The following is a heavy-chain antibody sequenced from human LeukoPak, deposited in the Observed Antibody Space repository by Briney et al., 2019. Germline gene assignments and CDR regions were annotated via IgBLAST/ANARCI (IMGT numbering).Heavy chain of an antibody. Sequence: GGSLRLSCAASGFSFSSYGMHWVRQAPGKGLEWVAVIWYDGSKKYYADSVKGRFIISRDNSRNTLYLQMNSLRAEDTAVYYCAKGGKWDVTPFDYWGQGTLVTVPS. CDR1: GFSFSSYG. CDR2: IWYDGSKK. V-gene: IGHV3-33*06. D-gene: IGHD1-26*01. J-gene: IGHJ4*02. CDR3: AKGGKWDVTPFDY.